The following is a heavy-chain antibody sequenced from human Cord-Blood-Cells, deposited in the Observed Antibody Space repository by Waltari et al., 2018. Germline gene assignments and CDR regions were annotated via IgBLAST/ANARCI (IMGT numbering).Heavy chain of an antibody. J-gene: IGHJ2*01. CDR3: ARGCYDFWSGYYTWYFDL. CDR2: INHSGST. V-gene: IGHV4-34*01. D-gene: IGHD3-3*01. Sequence: QVQLQQWGAGLLKPSETLSLTCAVYVGSFSGYYWCWIRQPPGTGLEWIGEINHSGSTNYNPSLKSRVTISVDTSKNQFSLKLSSVTAADTAVYYCARGCYDFWSGYYTWYFDLWGRGTLVTVSS. CDR1: VGSFSGYY.